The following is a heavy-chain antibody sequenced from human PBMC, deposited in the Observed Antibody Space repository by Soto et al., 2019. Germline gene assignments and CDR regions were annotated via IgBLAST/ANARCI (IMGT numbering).Heavy chain of an antibody. CDR2: IYWDDDK. Sequence: QITLKESGPTLVKPTQTLTLTCTFSGFSLSTSGVGVGWIRQPPGKALEWLALIYWDDDKRYSPSLKSRLTITKDTSKIQVVLTMTNMDPVDTATYFCAHSRGSNTWSPRPCDPWGQGTLVTVSS. V-gene: IGHV2-5*02. CDR3: AHSRGSNTWSPRPCDP. CDR1: GFSLSTSGVG. D-gene: IGHD6-13*01. J-gene: IGHJ5*02.